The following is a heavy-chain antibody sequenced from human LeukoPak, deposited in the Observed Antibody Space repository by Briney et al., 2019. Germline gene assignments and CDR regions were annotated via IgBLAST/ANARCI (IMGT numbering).Heavy chain of an antibody. CDR2: IQYDGTNK. Sequence: GGSLRLSCAASGFTFSNYGMHWVRQAPGKGLEWVAFIQYDGTNKYYADFVKGRFTISRDNSRNTLFLQMNSLRTEDSAVYSCVKDQGIPWLLYMDVWGTGTTVTVSS. V-gene: IGHV3-30*02. J-gene: IGHJ6*03. CDR1: GFTFSNYG. D-gene: IGHD5-18*01. CDR3: VKDQGIPWLLYMDV.